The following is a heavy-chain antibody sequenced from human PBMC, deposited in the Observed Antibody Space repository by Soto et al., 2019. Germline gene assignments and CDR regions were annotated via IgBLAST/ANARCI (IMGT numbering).Heavy chain of an antibody. Sequence: QVQLQESGPGLVKPSETLSLTCTVSGASISRDHWNWIRQPPGKGLEWIGEYSGSTNYNPSLKSRAPVSVDPSQTPFSLKRRPVTAADPAVYFCRTYTSAGGGRGHWGQGTLVTVSS. V-gene: IGHV4-59*08. J-gene: IGHJ4*02. D-gene: IGHD6-19*01. CDR2: EYSGST. CDR3: RTYTSAGGGRGH. CDR1: GASISRDH.